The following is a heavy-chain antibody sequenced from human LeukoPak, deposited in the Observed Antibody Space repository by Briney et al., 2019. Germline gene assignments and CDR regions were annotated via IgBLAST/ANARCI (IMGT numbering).Heavy chain of an antibody. D-gene: IGHD3-3*01. CDR2: IYTSGST. J-gene: IGHJ4*02. V-gene: IGHV4-4*07. CDR3: ARAGYDFWSGDEVGDYFDY. CDR1: GGSISSYY. Sequence: TSETLSLTCTVSGGSISSYYWSWIRQPAGKGLEWIGRIYTSGSTNYNPSLKSRVTMSVDTSKNQLSLKLSSVTAADTAVYYCARAGYDFWSGDEVGDYFDYWGQGTLVTVSS.